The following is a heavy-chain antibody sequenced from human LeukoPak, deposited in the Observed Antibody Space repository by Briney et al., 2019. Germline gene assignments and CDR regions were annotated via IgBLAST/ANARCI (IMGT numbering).Heavy chain of an antibody. CDR3: ARHRGGSYYVFEC. CDR2: IYYSGTT. CDR1: GASINSSIHH. J-gene: IGHJ4*02. D-gene: IGHD1-26*01. Sequence: SETLSLTCSVSGASINSSIHHWGWIRQPPGKGLEWIGTIYYSGTTYYNPSLKSRVTISVDTSKNQFSLRLSSVTAADTALYYCARHRGGSYYVFECWGQGTVVTVSS. V-gene: IGHV4-39*01.